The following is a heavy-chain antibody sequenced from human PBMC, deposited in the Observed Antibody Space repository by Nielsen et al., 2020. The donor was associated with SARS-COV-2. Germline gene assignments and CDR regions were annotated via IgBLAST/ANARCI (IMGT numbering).Heavy chain of an antibody. Sequence: GESLKISCKGSGYSFTSYWISWVRQMPGKGLEWMGRIDPSDSYTNYSPSFQGHVTISADKSISTAYLQWSSLKASDTAMYYCARDAPKYSSGWYWFDPWGQGTLGTVSS. CDR3: ARDAPKYSSGWYWFDP. J-gene: IGHJ5*02. CDR2: IDPSDSYT. CDR1: GYSFTSYW. D-gene: IGHD6-19*01. V-gene: IGHV5-10-1*01.